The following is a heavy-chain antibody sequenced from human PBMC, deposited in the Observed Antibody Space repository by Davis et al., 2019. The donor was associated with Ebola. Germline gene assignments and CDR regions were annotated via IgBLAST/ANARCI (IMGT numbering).Heavy chain of an antibody. J-gene: IGHJ5*02. Sequence: GESLKISCAASGFTFSSYGMHWVRQAPGKGLEWVAVIWYDGSNKYYADSVKGRFTISRDNSKNTLYLQMNSLRAEDTAVYYCARDSNQLLLPWQTFDPWGQGTLVTVSS. D-gene: IGHD2-2*01. CDR3: ARDSNQLLLPWQTFDP. CDR1: GFTFSSYG. V-gene: IGHV3-33*01. CDR2: IWYDGSNK.